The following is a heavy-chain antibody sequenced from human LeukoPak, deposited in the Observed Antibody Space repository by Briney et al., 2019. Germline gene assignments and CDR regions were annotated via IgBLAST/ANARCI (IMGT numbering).Heavy chain of an antibody. CDR2: INEHGTT. D-gene: IGHD3-9*01. J-gene: IGHJ4*02. Sequence: PGGSLRLSCAASGFTFSDFWMYWVRQAPGKGLVWISNINEHGTTAYADSVKGRFTISRDNANNILYLQMNSLRAEDTAVYYCARGLTYYDILTGYSPPFDYWGQGTLVTVSS. CDR1: GFTFSDFW. V-gene: IGHV3-74*01. CDR3: ARGLTYYDILTGYSPPFDY.